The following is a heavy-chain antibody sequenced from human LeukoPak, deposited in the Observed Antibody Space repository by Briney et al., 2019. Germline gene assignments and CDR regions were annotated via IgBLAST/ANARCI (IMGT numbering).Heavy chain of an antibody. CDR1: GFTFSSYS. V-gene: IGHV3-21*01. CDR3: ARADGYSYDYYYMDV. D-gene: IGHD5-18*01. J-gene: IGHJ6*03. CDR2: ISSSSYI. Sequence: GGSLRLSCAASGFTFSSYSMNWVRQAPGKGLEWVSSISSSSYIYYADSVKGRFTISRDNAKNSLYLQMNSLRAEDTAVYYCARADGYSYDYYYMDVWGKGTTVTVSS.